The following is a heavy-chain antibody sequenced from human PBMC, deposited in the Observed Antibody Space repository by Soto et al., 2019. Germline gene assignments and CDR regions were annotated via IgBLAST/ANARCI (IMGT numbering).Heavy chain of an antibody. CDR1: GFTFRSYA. Sequence: EVQLLESGGGLVQSGGSLSLSCAASGFTFRSYAMSWVRQAPGKGLEWVSAISGSGGSTYYADSVKGRFTISRDNSKNTLYLQMNSLRAEDTAVYYCAKASTGTTDWFDPWCQGTLVTVSS. V-gene: IGHV3-23*01. D-gene: IGHD1-1*01. CDR3: AKASTGTTDWFDP. CDR2: ISGSGGST. J-gene: IGHJ5*02.